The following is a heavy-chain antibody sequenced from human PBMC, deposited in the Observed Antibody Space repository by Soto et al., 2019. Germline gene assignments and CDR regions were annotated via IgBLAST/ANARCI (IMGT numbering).Heavy chain of an antibody. Sequence: QVQLVQSGAEVKKPGASVKVSCKASGYTFTSYDINWVRQATGQGLEGMGWMNPNSGNTGYAQKFQGRVTMTRNTSISTAYMELSSLRSEDTAVYYCARERAAAGSNWFDPWGQGTLVTVSS. CDR2: MNPNSGNT. CDR3: ARERAAAGSNWFDP. CDR1: GYTFTSYD. D-gene: IGHD6-13*01. V-gene: IGHV1-8*01. J-gene: IGHJ5*02.